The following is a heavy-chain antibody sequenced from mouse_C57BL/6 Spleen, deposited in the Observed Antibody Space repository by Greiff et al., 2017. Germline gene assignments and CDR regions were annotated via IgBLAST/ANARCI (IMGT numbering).Heavy chain of an antibody. CDR3: AKDYDYAMDY. V-gene: IGHV2-5*01. CDR2: IWRGGST. D-gene: IGHD1-1*01. J-gene: IGHJ4*01. CDR1: GFSLTSYG. Sequence: VQLVESGPGLVQPSQSLSITCTVSGFSLTSYGVHWVRQSPGKGLEWLGVIWRGGSTDYNAAFMSRLRITKDNSKSQVFFKMNSLKANDTAIYYCAKDYDYAMDYWGQGTSVTVSS.